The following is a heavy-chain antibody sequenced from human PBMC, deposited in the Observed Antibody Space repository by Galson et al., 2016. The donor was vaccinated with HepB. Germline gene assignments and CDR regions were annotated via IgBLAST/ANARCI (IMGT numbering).Heavy chain of an antibody. CDR2: ITGTGSYI. CDR1: GFTFNTYS. J-gene: IGHJ6*02. CDR3: ARDFSPQSYDFWSGYYWYNDGMDV. V-gene: IGHV3-21*01. D-gene: IGHD3-3*01. Sequence: SLRLSCAASGFTFNTYSMNWVRQAPGEGLEWVSSITGTGSYILSADSVKGRFTISRDNTKNSLYLQMNSLRAEDTGVYYCARDFSPQSYDFWSGYYWYNDGMDVWGQGTTVTVSS.